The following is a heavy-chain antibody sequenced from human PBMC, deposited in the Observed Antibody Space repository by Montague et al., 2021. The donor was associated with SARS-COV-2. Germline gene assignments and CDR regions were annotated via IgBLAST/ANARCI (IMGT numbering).Heavy chain of an antibody. J-gene: IGHJ6*02. D-gene: IGHD3-10*01. V-gene: IGHV4-34*01. CDR1: GGSFSGYY. CDR3: ARVRYYGSGTSLGMDV. Sequence: SETLSLTCAVYGGSFSGYYWSWIRLPPGKGLEWIGEINHSGSTKYNPSLKSRVTISVDTSKNQFSLKLGSVTAADTAVYYCARVRYYGSGTSLGMDVWGQGTTVTVSS. CDR2: INHSGST.